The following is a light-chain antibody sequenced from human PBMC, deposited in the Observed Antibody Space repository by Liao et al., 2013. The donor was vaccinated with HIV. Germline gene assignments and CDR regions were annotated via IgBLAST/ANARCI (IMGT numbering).Light chain of an antibody. Sequence: SYVLTQPPSVSVAPGKTASITCGGDNIGTKRVNWYLQNPGQAPVLVIYYDFYRPSGIPERFSGSNSGNMATLTISRVEAGDEADFYCQVWDSSSDHVVFGGGTKLTVV. V-gene: IGLV3-21*04. CDR1: NIGTKR. J-gene: IGLJ2*01. CDR3: QVWDSSSDHVV. CDR2: YDF.